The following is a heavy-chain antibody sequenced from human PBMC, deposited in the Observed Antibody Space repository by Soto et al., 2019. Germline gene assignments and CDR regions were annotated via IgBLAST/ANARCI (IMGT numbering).Heavy chain of an antibody. V-gene: IGHV1-69*13. CDR3: AREYYGSGRCTLCGMDV. J-gene: IGHJ6*02. Sequence: GASVKVSCKASGGTFSSYAISWVRQAPGQGLEWMGGIIPIFGTANYAQKFQGRVTITADESTSTAYMELSSLRSEDTAVYYCAREYYGSGRCTLCGMDVWGQGTTVTVSS. CDR2: IIPIFGTA. D-gene: IGHD3-10*01. CDR1: GGTFSSYA.